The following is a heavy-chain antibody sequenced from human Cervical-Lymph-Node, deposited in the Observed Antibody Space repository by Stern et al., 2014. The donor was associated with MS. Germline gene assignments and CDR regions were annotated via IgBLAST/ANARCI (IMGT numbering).Heavy chain of an antibody. V-gene: IGHV5-51*01. J-gene: IGHJ4*02. CDR1: GYSFTIYY. CDR2: IYPYDYDT. CDR3: ARHVQGFDY. Sequence: VQLVESGAEVKKPGASLKISCKLSGYSFTIYYIAWVRQMPGKCLEWMGVIYPYDYDTTYSPSFQGQVTISADKSITTAYLQWSSLRASDTAMYYCARHVQGFDYWGQGTLVTVSS.